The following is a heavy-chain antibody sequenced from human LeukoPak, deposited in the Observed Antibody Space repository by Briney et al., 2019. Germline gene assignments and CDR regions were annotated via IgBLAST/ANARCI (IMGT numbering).Heavy chain of an antibody. J-gene: IGHJ4*02. D-gene: IGHD2-15*01. Sequence: ASVKVSCQASGYTFTSYGISWVRQAPGQGLEWMGWISAYNGNTNYAQKLQGRVTMTTDTSTSTAYMELRSLRSDDTAVYYCARDKDCGGGSCYSRYFDYWGQGTLVTVSS. CDR1: GYTFTSYG. V-gene: IGHV1-18*01. CDR2: ISAYNGNT. CDR3: ARDKDCGGGSCYSRYFDY.